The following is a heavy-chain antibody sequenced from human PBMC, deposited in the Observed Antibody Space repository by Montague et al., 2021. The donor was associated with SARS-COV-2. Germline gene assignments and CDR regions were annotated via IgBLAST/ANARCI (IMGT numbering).Heavy chain of an antibody. Sequence: SETLSLTCTVAGDSVSRSYWNWIRQSPGKGLEWIGIIYYYGSVNYNPSLKSRLSISLDTSKNQLSLTLTSVTAAATATYYCSRQITMVRYPFDSWGQGTLVLVSS. D-gene: IGHD3-10*01. CDR1: GDSVSRSY. CDR3: SRQITMVRYPFDS. CDR2: IYYYGSV. J-gene: IGHJ4*02. V-gene: IGHV4-59*02.